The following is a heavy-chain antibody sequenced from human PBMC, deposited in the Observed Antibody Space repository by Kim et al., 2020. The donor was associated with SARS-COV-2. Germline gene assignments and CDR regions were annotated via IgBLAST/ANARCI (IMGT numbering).Heavy chain of an antibody. J-gene: IGHJ6*02. CDR3: ARDIVVVVAATRYYYGMDV. D-gene: IGHD2-15*01. V-gene: IGHV3-11*04. Sequence: RFTISRDNAKDSLYLQMNSLRAEDTAVYYCARDIVVVVAATRYYYGMDVWGQGTTVTVSS.